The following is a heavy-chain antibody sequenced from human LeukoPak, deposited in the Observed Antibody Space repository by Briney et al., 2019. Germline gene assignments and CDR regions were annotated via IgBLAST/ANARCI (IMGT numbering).Heavy chain of an antibody. J-gene: IGHJ4*02. CDR3: ARGRSTGYPYYFEY. D-gene: IGHD5-12*01. CDR1: GYTFASYD. CDR2: MNPNSGST. Sequence: VASVKVSCKASGYTFASYDINWVRQATGQGREWMGWMNPNSGSTGYAQKFQGRVTITRNTSISTAHMELSGLRSEDTAVYYCARGRSTGYPYYFEYWGQGTLVTVSS. V-gene: IGHV1-8*03.